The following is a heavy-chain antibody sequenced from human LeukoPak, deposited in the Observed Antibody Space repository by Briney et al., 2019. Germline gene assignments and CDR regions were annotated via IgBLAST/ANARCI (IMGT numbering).Heavy chain of an antibody. D-gene: IGHD2-2*01. CDR1: GGSISSGDYY. J-gene: IGHJ4*02. CDR2: IYYSGNP. Sequence: SQTLSLSCTVSGGSISSGDYYWSWIPQPPGKGLEWIGYIYYSGNPYYNPSLKSRVTISVDTSKNQFSLKLSSVTAADTAVYYCARGPGSIGYCSSTSCYDYFDFWGQGTLVTVSS. V-gene: IGHV4-30-4*08. CDR3: ARGPGSIGYCSSTSCYDYFDF.